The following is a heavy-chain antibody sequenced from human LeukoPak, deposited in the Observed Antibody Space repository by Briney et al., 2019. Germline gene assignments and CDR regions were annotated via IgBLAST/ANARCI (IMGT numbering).Heavy chain of an antibody. CDR2: ISSSGSTI. D-gene: IGHD3-3*01. CDR3: AKDASTYYDFWSGPSQELYFDY. Sequence: PGGSLRLSCAASGFTFSDYYMSWIRQAPGKGLEWVSYISSSGSTIYYADSVKGRFTISRDNAKNTLYLQMNSLRAEDTAVYYCAKDASTYYDFWSGPSQELYFDYWGQGTLVTVSS. J-gene: IGHJ4*02. V-gene: IGHV3-11*01. CDR1: GFTFSDYY.